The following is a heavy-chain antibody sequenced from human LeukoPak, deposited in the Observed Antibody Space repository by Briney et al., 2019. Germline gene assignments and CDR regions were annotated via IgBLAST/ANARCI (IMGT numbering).Heavy chain of an antibody. J-gene: IGHJ6*03. Sequence: ASVKVSCKASGYTFTSYGISWVRQAPGQGLEWMGWISAYNGNTNYAQKLQGRVTMTTDTSTSTAYMELRSLRSDDTAVYYCARGPSGSYYGVYNYYYMDVWGKGTTVTVSS. V-gene: IGHV1-18*01. CDR3: ARGPSGSYYGVYNYYYMDV. D-gene: IGHD1-26*01. CDR1: GYTFTSYG. CDR2: ISAYNGNT.